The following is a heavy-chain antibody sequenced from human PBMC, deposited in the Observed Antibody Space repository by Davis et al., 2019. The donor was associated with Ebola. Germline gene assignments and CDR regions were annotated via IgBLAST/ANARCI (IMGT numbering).Heavy chain of an antibody. CDR3: ARGSSHYESSGYYFGLFDY. J-gene: IGHJ4*02. D-gene: IGHD3-22*01. Sequence: PSETLSLTCTVSNGSISTTGYSCIWIRQPPGKGLEWLGYVYHSGSTTYNPSVKNRVTISVDRSQSQFSLKMRSATAADTAVYFCARGSSHYESSGYYFGLFDYWGQGALVTVSS. CDR2: VYHSGST. CDR1: NGSISTTGYS. V-gene: IGHV4-30-2*01.